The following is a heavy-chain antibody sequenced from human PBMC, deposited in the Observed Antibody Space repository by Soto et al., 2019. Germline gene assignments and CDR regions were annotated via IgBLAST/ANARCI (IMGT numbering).Heavy chain of an antibody. CDR2: IYHSGNT. CDR3: ARIQLGDFDY. CDR1: GGSISSDSFY. Sequence: PSETLSLTCTVSGGSISSDSFYWNWIRQLPGEGLEWIGYIYHSGNTNYNPSLKSRVTMSVDTSKNQFSLKLSSVTAADTAVYYCARIQLGDFDYWGQGTLVTVSS. J-gene: IGHJ4*02. V-gene: IGHV4-61*01. D-gene: IGHD6-13*01.